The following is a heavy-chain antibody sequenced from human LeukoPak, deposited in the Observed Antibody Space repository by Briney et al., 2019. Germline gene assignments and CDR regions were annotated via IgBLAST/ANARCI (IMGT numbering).Heavy chain of an antibody. CDR1: GYTFTSYG. D-gene: IGHD2-21*02. CDR2: ISAYNGNT. Sequence: ASVKVSCKASGYTFTSYGISWVRQAPGQGLEWMGWISAYNGNTNYARKLQGRVTMTTDTSTSTAYMELSSLRSEDAAVYYCARGEYCGGDCYTYWGQGTLVTVSS. V-gene: IGHV1-18*01. J-gene: IGHJ4*02. CDR3: ARGEYCGGDCYTY.